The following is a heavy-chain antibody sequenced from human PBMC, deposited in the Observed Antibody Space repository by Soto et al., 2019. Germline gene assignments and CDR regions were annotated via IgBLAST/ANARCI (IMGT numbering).Heavy chain of an antibody. V-gene: IGHV3-15*01. J-gene: IGHJ4*02. Sequence: VGSLRLSCAASGFTFSNAWMAWVRQGPGKGLEWVGRIKSKTDGEAIDYAASVKGRFTISRDDSKNTVYLQMNSLETEDTALYYCTTVLRYFYDGSGYGWGQGTQVTVSS. CDR2: IKSKTDGEAI. CDR1: GFTFSNAW. CDR3: TTVLRYFYDGSGYG. D-gene: IGHD3-22*01.